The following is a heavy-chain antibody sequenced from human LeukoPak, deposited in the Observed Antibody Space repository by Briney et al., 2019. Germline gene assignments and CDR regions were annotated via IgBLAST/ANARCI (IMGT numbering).Heavy chain of an antibody. J-gene: IGHJ4*02. CDR1: GYTLTELF. Sequence: ASVKVSCKVSGYTLTELFMHWVRQAPGKGREWMGGFDPEEGETIYAQKFQGRVTTTEDTSTDTAYMELSSLRSEDTAVYYCARHDSSGYWADLIDYWGQGTLVTVSS. D-gene: IGHD3-22*01. CDR3: ARHDSSGYWADLIDY. V-gene: IGHV1-24*01. CDR2: FDPEEGET.